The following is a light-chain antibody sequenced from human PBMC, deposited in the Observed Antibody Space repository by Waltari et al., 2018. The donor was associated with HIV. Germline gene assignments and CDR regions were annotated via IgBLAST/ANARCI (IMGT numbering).Light chain of an antibody. CDR1: SSNIGSYT. Sequence: QSELTQPPSASGTPGQRVTISCSGSSSNIGSYTVNWYQQLPGTAPKLLIYANHRRPSGVPCRFSGSQSDTSASLAIGGLQSEDEADYYCATWDASLSGPVFGGGTKLTVL. V-gene: IGLV1-44*01. CDR2: ANH. CDR3: ATWDASLSGPV. J-gene: IGLJ2*01.